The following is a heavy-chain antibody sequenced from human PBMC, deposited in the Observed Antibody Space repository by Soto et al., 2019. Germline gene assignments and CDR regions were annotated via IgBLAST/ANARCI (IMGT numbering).Heavy chain of an antibody. Sequence: QVQLVQSGAEVKKPGASVKVSCKASGNTFTSYDINWVRQATGQGLEYLGWMNPNSGNTAYVQKFQGRVTMTWDTSITTAYMELSDLRSEDTAVYFCARGVKYGAYSRWFDPWGQGTLVTVSS. D-gene: IGHD4-17*01. V-gene: IGHV1-8*01. CDR2: MNPNSGNT. CDR1: GNTFTSYD. CDR3: ARGVKYGAYSRWFDP. J-gene: IGHJ5*02.